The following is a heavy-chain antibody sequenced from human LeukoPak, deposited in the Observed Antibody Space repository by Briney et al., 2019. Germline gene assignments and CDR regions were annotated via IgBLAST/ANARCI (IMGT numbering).Heavy chain of an antibody. J-gene: IGHJ4*02. Sequence: RGSPRLSCAASGFTFSSYWMHWVRQAPGKGLVWVSRMNSDGSSTTYADSVKGRFTISRDNAKNTLYLQMNSLRAEDTAVYYCGRAAFGREDYWGQGTLVTVSS. CDR1: GFTFSSYW. D-gene: IGHD1-26*01. CDR3: GRAAFGREDY. CDR2: MNSDGSST. V-gene: IGHV3-74*01.